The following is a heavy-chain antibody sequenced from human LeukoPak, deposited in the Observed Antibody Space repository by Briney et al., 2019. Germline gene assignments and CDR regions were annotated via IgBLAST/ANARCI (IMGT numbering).Heavy chain of an antibody. D-gene: IGHD3-22*01. CDR1: GFTFSSYA. Sequence: GGSLRLSCAASGFTFSSYAMSWVRQAPGKGLEWVSAISGSGGSTYYADSVKGRFTISRDNSKNTLYLQMNSLRAEDTAVYYCAKDLHYYDSRTDDAFDIWGQGTMVTVSS. CDR2: ISGSGGST. J-gene: IGHJ3*02. V-gene: IGHV3-23*01. CDR3: AKDLHYYDSRTDDAFDI.